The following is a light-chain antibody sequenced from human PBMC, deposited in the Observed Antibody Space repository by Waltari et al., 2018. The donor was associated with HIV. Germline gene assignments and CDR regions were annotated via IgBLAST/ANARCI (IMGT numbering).Light chain of an antibody. V-gene: IGKV3-20*01. J-gene: IGKJ2*01. Sequence: ENVLTQSPGTLSLSPGESATLSCRASHNLDYKDFAGHQQKPGQAPSLLIYGASHRADGIPDKYSGSGSGTDFTLTITRLDPEGFALYFCQQYETSPYTFGQGTRLEIK. CDR1: HNLDYKD. CDR2: GAS. CDR3: QQYETSPYT.